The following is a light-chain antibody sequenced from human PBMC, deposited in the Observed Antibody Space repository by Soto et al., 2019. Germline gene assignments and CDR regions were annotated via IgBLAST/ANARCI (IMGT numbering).Light chain of an antibody. V-gene: IGLV2-23*01. J-gene: IGLJ2*01. CDR2: EGS. Sequence: QSALTQPASVSGSPGQSITISCTGTSSDVGSYNLVSWYQQHPGKAPKLMIYEGSKRPSGVSNRFSGPKSGNTASLTISGLQAEDEADYYCCSYAGSSIHVVFGGGTKLTVL. CDR3: CSYAGSSIHVV. CDR1: SSDVGSYNL.